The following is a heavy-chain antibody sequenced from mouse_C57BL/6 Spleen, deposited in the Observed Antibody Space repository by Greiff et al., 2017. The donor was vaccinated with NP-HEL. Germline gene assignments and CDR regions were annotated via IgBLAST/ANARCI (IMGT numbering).Heavy chain of an antibody. CDR1: GYAFSSYW. CDR3: ARGGVYYYGSSYGYYAMDY. J-gene: IGHJ4*01. V-gene: IGHV1-80*01. D-gene: IGHD1-1*01. CDR2: IYPGDGDT. Sequence: QVQLKQSGAELVKPGASVKISCKASGYAFSSYWMNWVKQRPGKGLEWIGQIYPGDGDTNYNGKFKGKATLTADKSSSTAYMQLSSLTSEDSAVYFCARGGVYYYGSSYGYYAMDYWGQGTSVTVSS.